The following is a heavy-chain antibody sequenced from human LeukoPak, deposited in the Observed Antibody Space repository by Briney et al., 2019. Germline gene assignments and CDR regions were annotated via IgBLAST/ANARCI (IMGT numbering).Heavy chain of an antibody. J-gene: IGHJ4*02. D-gene: IGHD2-2*01. CDR3: ARRYCSSTSCSEVDY. Sequence: GESLKIFCKGSGYSFTSYWIGWVRQMPGKGLEWMGIIYPGDSDTRYSPSFQGQVTISADKSISTAYLQWSSLKASDTAMYYCARRYCSSTSCSEVDYWGQGTLVTVSS. CDR1: GYSFTSYW. V-gene: IGHV5-51*01. CDR2: IYPGDSDT.